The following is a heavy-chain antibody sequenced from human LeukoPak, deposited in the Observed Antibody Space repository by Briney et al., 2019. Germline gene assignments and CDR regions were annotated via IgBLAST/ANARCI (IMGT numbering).Heavy chain of an antibody. D-gene: IGHD3-22*01. Sequence: GGSLRLSCAASGFTFSSYGMHWVRQAPGKGLEWVAVISYDGSNKYYADSVKGRFTISRDNSKNTLYLQMNSLRAEDTAVYYCKVVVITTSYDAFDTWGQGTMVTVSS. CDR3: KVVVITTSYDAFDT. CDR1: GFTFSSYG. J-gene: IGHJ3*02. V-gene: IGHV3-30*03. CDR2: ISYDGSNK.